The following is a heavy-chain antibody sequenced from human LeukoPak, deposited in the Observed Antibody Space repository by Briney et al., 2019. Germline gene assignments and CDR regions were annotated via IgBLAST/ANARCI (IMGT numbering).Heavy chain of an antibody. J-gene: IGHJ4*02. CDR3: ARDQRYDSSGPFGL. Sequence: ASVRVSCKASGGTFSSYAISWVRQAPGQGLEWMGWISAYNGNTNYAQKLQGRVTMTTDTSTSTAYMELRSLRSDDTAVYYCARDQRYDSSGPFGLWGQGTLVTVSS. D-gene: IGHD3-22*01. CDR1: GGTFSSYA. CDR2: ISAYNGNT. V-gene: IGHV1-18*01.